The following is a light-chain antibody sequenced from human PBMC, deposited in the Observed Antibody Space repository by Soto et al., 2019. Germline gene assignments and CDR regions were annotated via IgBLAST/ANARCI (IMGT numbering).Light chain of an antibody. V-gene: IGLV2-11*01. CDR2: DVN. J-gene: IGLJ1*01. CDR1: SSDVGGYYY. Sequence: QSALTKPRSVSGSPGQSVTISCTGTSSDVGGYYYVSWYQQHPGKAPKLMIYDVNKRPSGVPDRFSASKSGITASLTISGLQAEDEADYYCCSYAGTYAFYVFGTGTKLTVL. CDR3: CSYAGTYAFYV.